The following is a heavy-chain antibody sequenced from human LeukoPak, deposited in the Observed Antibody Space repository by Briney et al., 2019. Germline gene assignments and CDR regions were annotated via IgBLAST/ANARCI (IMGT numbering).Heavy chain of an antibody. D-gene: IGHD2-2*01. CDR1: GGSISSSSYY. CDR3: ARDSHLCSSTSCPRGWFDP. J-gene: IGHJ5*02. V-gene: IGHV4-39*07. Sequence: SETLSLTCTVSGGSISSSSYYWGWIRQPPGKGLEWIGSIYYGGSTYYNPSLKSRVTISVDTSKNQFSLKLSSVTAADTAVYYCARDSHLCSSTSCPRGWFDPWGQGTLVTVSS. CDR2: IYYGGST.